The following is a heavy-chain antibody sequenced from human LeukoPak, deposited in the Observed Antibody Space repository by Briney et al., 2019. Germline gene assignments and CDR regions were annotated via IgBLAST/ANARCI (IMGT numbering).Heavy chain of an antibody. CDR2: IYPGDSDT. Sequence: GESLQISCKGSGYSFTSYWIGWVRQLPGKGLEWMGIIYPGDSDTRYSPSFQGQVTISADKSISTAYLQWSSLKASDTAMYYCARYMWWELLFFAFDIWGQGTMVTVSS. CDR3: ARYMWWELLFFAFDI. CDR1: GYSFTSYW. J-gene: IGHJ3*02. V-gene: IGHV5-51*01. D-gene: IGHD1-26*01.